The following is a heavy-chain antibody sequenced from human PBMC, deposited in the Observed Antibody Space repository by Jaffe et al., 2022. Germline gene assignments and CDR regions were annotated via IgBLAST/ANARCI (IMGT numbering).Heavy chain of an antibody. D-gene: IGHD4-17*01. V-gene: IGHV3-7*05. Sequence: EVQLVESGGGLVQPGGSLRLSCAASGFTFSSYWMSWVRQAPGKGLEWVANIKQDGSEKYYVDSVKGRFTISRDNAKNSLYLQMNSLRAEDTAVYYCARDSTYYYYYYMDVWGKGTTVTVSS. CDR3: ARDSTYYYYYYMDV. J-gene: IGHJ6*03. CDR2: IKQDGSEK. CDR1: GFTFSSYW.